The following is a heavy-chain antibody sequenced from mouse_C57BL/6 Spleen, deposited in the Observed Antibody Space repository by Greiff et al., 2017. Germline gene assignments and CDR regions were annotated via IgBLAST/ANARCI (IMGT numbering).Heavy chain of an antibody. D-gene: IGHD2-3*01. CDR1: GYTFTNYW. V-gene: IGHV1-63*01. J-gene: IGHJ3*01. Sequence: VKLMESGAELVRPGTSVKMSCKASGYTFTNYWIGWAKQRPGHGLEWIGDIYPGGGYTNYNEKFKGKATLTADKSSSTAYMQFSSLASEDSAIYYCARGDDGRFAYWGQGTLVTVSA. CDR2: IYPGGGYT. CDR3: ARGDDGRFAY.